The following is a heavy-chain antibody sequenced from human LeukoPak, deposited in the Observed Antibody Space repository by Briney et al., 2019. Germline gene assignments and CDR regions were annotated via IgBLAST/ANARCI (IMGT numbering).Heavy chain of an antibody. CDR1: GYSFTSYW. CDR3: ARQGRHYYDSSGYEFAY. J-gene: IGHJ4*02. D-gene: IGHD3-22*01. Sequence: GESLKISCKGSGYSFTSYWISWVRQMPGKGLECMGIIYPGDSDTRYSPSFQGQVTIPADKSISTAYLQWSSLKASDTAMYYCARQGRHYYDSSGYEFAYWGQGTLVTVSS. CDR2: IYPGDSDT. V-gene: IGHV5-51*01.